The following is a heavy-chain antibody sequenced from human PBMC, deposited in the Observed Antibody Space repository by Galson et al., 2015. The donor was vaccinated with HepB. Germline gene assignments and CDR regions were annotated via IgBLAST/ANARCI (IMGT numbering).Heavy chain of an antibody. J-gene: IGHJ6*02. CDR1: GFTFSSYA. CDR2: ISSNGGST. V-gene: IGHV3-64D*06. D-gene: IGHD1-26*01. CDR3: VTLYSGSYSHYYYGMDV. Sequence: SLRLSCAASGFTFSSYAMHWVRQAPGKGLEYVSAISSNGGSTYYADSVKGRFTISRDNPKNTLYLQMSSLRAEDTAVYYCVTLYSGSYSHYYYGMDVWGQGTTVTVSS.